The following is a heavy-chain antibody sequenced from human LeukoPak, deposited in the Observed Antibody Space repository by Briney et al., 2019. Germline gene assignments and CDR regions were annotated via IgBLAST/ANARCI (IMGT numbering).Heavy chain of an antibody. CDR1: GFTFSSYG. V-gene: IGHV3-30*18. CDR2: ISYDGSNK. CDR3: AKNGDRGAYCSGGSCYPYYYQNMDV. Sequence: QAGRSLRLSCAASGFTFSSYGMHWVRQAPGKGLEWVAVISYDGSNKYYADSVKGRFTISRDNSKNTLYLQMNSLRAEDTAIYSCAKNGDRGAYCSGGSCYPYYYQNMDVWGKGTTVTISS. J-gene: IGHJ6*03. D-gene: IGHD2-15*01.